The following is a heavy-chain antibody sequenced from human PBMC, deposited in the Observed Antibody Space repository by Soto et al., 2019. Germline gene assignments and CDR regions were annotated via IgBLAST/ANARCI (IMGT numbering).Heavy chain of an antibody. V-gene: IGHV1-69*12. CDR2: IIPIFGTA. Sequence: QVQLVQSGAEVKKPGSSVKVSCKASGGTFSSYAISWVRQAPGQGLEWMGGIIPIFGTANYAQKFQGRVTMTADESTSTAYMELSSLRSEDTAVYYCARALVVVVAATQGSDYYYGMDVWGQGTTVTVSS. CDR1: GGTFSSYA. J-gene: IGHJ6*02. CDR3: ARALVVVVAATQGSDYYYGMDV. D-gene: IGHD2-15*01.